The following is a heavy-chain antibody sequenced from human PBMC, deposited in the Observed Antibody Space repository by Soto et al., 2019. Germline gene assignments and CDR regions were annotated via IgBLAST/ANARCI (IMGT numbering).Heavy chain of an antibody. CDR3: ARVKRYYFDY. CDR1: GYTFIIHS. J-gene: IGHJ4*02. D-gene: IGHD6-25*01. Sequence: GASVKVSCKTSGYTFIIHSIAWVRQAPGQGLEWMGWIRSYNGNATYAPKFHDRITMTTDTSTSTAYMELRSLTSDDTAVYYCARVKRYYFDYWGPGSLVTVSS. V-gene: IGHV1-18*01. CDR2: IRSYNGNA.